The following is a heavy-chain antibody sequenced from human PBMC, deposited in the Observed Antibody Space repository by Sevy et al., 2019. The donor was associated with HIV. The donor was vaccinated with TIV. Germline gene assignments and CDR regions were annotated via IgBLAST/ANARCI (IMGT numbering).Heavy chain of an antibody. V-gene: IGHV3-21*01. CDR1: GFTFSSYR. D-gene: IGHD1-1*01. J-gene: IGHJ4*02. Sequence: GGSLRLSCAASGFTFSSYRMTWVRQAPGKGLEWVSCISSTRAYINYADSVKGRFTISRDNAKNLLYLQMDSLRAEDTAVYYCARAVLEISTWRSDYWGQGTLVTVSS. CDR3: ARAVLEISTWRSDY. CDR2: ISSTRAYI.